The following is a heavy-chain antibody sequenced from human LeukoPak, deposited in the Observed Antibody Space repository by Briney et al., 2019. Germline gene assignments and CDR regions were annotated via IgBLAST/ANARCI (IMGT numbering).Heavy chain of an antibody. CDR1: DGYISGYY. CDR3: ASSLFYDFWSGKGNYYMDV. CDR2: IYTSDNT. Sequence: SETLSLTCTVSDGYISGYYWTWIRQPAEKGLEWIGRIYTSDNTIYNPSLRSRVTMSVDPSKNQFSLKLSSVTAADTAVYYCASSLFYDFWSGKGNYYMDVWGKGTTVTVSS. V-gene: IGHV4-4*07. J-gene: IGHJ6*03. D-gene: IGHD3-3*01.